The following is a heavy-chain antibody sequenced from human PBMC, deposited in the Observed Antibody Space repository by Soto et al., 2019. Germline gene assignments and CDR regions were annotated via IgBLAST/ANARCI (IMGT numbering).Heavy chain of an antibody. V-gene: IGHV4-59*12. CDR2: IYYSGST. D-gene: IGHD6-6*01. Sequence: SETLSLTCTVSGGSIRSYYCSWIRQPPGKGLEWIGYIYYSGSTNYNPSLKSRVTISVDTSKNQFSLKLSSVTAADTAVYYCARDQIAARYYYGMDVWGQGTTVTVSS. CDR3: ARDQIAARYYYGMDV. J-gene: IGHJ6*02. CDR1: GGSIRSYY.